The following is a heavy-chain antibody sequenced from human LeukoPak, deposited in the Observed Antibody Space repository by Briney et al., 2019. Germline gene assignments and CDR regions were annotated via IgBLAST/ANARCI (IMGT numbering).Heavy chain of an antibody. D-gene: IGHD1-26*01. CDR1: GGPISSYY. Sequence: PSETLSLTCTVSGGPISSYYWSWIRQPPGKGLEWIGYIYYSGSTNYNPSLKSRVTISVDTSKNQFSLKLSSVTAADTAVYYCAREPPFGAGRGFDYWGQGTLVTVSS. J-gene: IGHJ4*02. CDR3: AREPPFGAGRGFDY. V-gene: IGHV4-59*01. CDR2: IYYSGST.